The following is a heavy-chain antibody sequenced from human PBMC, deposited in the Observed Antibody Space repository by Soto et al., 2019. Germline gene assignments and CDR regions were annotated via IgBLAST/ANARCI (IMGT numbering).Heavy chain of an antibody. D-gene: IGHD1-26*01. CDR3: ARGLIVGAHPPRGHWYFDL. J-gene: IGHJ2*01. V-gene: IGHV1-18*01. Sequence: QVQLVQSGAEVKKPGASVKVSCKASGYTFTSYGISWVRQAPGQGLEWMGWISAYNGNTNYAQKLQGRVTMTTDTSTSXAXXELRSLRSDDTAVYYCARGLIVGAHPPRGHWYFDLWGRGTLVTVSS. CDR2: ISAYNGNT. CDR1: GYTFTSYG.